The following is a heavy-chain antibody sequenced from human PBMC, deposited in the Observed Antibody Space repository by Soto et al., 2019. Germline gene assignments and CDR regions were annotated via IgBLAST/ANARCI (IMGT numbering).Heavy chain of an antibody. CDR2: ISGSGGST. J-gene: IGHJ4*02. Sequence: GGSLRLSCAASGFTFSSYAMSWVRQAPGKGLEWVSAISGSGGSTYYADSAKGRFTISRDNSKNTLYLQMNSLRAEDTAVYYCAKDSKSYGSGSYYKGFDYWGQGTLVTVSS. CDR1: GFTFSSYA. CDR3: AKDSKSYGSGSYYKGFDY. D-gene: IGHD3-10*01. V-gene: IGHV3-23*01.